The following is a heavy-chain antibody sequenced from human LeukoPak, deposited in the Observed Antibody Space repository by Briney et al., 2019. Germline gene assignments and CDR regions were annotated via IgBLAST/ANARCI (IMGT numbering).Heavy chain of an antibody. D-gene: IGHD4-17*01. V-gene: IGHV3-48*03. J-gene: IGHJ4*02. CDR2: ISSSGLTM. CDR1: GFTFRNYE. CDR3: ARRTTGDDY. Sequence: SGGSLRLSCAASGFTFRNYEMNWVRQATGRGLEWVSYISSSGLTMYYADSVKGRFTISRDNAKNSLYLQMNSLRAEDTAVYYCARRTTGDDYWGQGTLVTVSS.